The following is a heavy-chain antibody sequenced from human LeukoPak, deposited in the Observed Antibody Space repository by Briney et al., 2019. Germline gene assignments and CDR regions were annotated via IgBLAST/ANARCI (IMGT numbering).Heavy chain of an antibody. J-gene: IGHJ4*02. Sequence: GESLRLSCAASGFTFSSYAMSWVRQAPGKGLEWVSAISGSGGSTYYADSVKGRFTISRDNSKNTLYLQMNSLRAEDTAVYYCAKRPRETYYDFWSGYSDYWGQGTLVTVSS. CDR1: GFTFSSYA. CDR2: ISGSGGST. CDR3: AKRPRETYYDFWSGYSDY. V-gene: IGHV3-23*01. D-gene: IGHD3-3*01.